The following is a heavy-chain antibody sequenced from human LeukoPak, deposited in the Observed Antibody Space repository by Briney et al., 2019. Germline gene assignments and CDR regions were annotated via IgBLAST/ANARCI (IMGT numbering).Heavy chain of an antibody. D-gene: IGHD3-22*01. CDR3: ASAGHDGIGYKVC. J-gene: IGHJ4*02. Sequence: SETLPLTCAVSGGSISSSNWWSWVRQPPGKGLEWIGEIYHSGSANYNPSLKSRVTISVDKSKNQFSLRLSSVTAADTAVYYCASAGHDGIGYKVCWGQGTLVTASS. CDR2: IYHSGSA. V-gene: IGHV4-4*02. CDR1: GGSISSSNW.